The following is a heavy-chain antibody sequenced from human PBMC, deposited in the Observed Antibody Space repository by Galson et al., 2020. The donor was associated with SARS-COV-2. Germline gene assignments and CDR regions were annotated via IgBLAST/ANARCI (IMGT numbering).Heavy chain of an antibody. CDR3: ARFPARDMDV. CDR2: MDPNNGDT. D-gene: IGHD6-25*01. CDR1: GYTFTAYY. V-gene: IGHV1-2*02. J-gene: IGHJ6*02. Sequence: ASVKVSCKASGYTFTAYYMHWVRQAPGQGLEWMGLMDPNNGDTKYAQKFQGRVTMTRDMSITTAYMELSGLRPDDTAVYYCARFPARDMDVWGQGTTVTVSS.